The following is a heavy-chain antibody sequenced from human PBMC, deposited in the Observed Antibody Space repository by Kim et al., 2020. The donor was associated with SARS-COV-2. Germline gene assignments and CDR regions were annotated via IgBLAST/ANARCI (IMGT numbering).Heavy chain of an antibody. CDR2: INQSGST. D-gene: IGHD2-8*01. CDR3: ASMAY. Sequence: INQSGSTNYTPSLKSRVTISVDTSKNQFSLKLSSVTAADTAVYYCASMAYWGQGTLVTVSS. J-gene: IGHJ4*02. V-gene: IGHV4-34*01.